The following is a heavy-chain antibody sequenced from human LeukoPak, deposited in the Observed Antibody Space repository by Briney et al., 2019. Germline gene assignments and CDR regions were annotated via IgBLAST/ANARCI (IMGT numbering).Heavy chain of an antibody. CDR1: GFTFSSYS. V-gene: IGHV3-48*01. CDR2: ISSSSSTT. J-gene: IGHJ4*02. CDR3: AKDPVYGSGQSHPSDY. Sequence: GGSLRLSCAASGFTFSSYSMNWVRQAPGKGLEWVSYISSSSSTTYYADSMKGRFTISRDNSKNTLFLQMNSLRGEDTAVYYCAKDPVYGSGQSHPSDYWGQGTLVTVSS. D-gene: IGHD3-3*01.